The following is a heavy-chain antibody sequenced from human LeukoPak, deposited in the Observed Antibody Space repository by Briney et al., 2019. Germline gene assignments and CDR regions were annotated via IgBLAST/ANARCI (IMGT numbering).Heavy chain of an antibody. J-gene: IGHJ1*01. CDR1: GGTFNSYA. CDR3: ARVIQLPNEYFQH. D-gene: IGHD2-2*01. Sequence: GASVKVSCKASGGTFNSYAISWVRQAPGQGLEWMGGIIPIFGTANYAQKFQGRVTITADESTSTAYMELSSLRSEDTAVLYCARVIQLPNEYFQHWGQGTLVTVSS. V-gene: IGHV1-69*13. CDR2: IIPIFGTA.